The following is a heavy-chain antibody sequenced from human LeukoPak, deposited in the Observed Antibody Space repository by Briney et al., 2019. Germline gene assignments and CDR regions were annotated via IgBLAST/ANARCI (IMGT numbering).Heavy chain of an antibody. J-gene: IGHJ5*02. CDR3: ARAPSSSWYEFGDGENWIDT. D-gene: IGHD6-13*01. V-gene: IGHV4-61*02. CDR2: IHTSGST. Sequence: SETLSLTCNVHGGSISSGYYYWNWIRQPAGKGLEWIGRIHTSGSTNHNPSLKSRVTISIDTSKNQFSLKVNSVTAADTAVYYCARAPSSSWYEFGDGENWIDTWGQGTLVTVSS. CDR1: GGSISSGYYY.